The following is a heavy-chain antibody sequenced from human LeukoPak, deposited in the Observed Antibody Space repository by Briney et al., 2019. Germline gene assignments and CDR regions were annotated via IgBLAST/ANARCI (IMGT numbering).Heavy chain of an antibody. J-gene: IGHJ3*02. Sequence: GASVKVSCKASGYIFTSYYIHWMRQAPGQGLEWMGIIIPSSGSTSSAQKFQGRVTMTRDTSTSTVSMELSSLRSEDTALYYCARRDRFEAFDIWGQGTMLIVSS. CDR1: GYIFTSYY. V-gene: IGHV1-46*01. D-gene: IGHD5-24*01. CDR2: IIPSSGST. CDR3: ARRDRFEAFDI.